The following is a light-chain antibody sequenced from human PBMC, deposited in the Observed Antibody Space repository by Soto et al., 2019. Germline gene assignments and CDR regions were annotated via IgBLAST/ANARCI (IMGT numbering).Light chain of an antibody. Sequence: QSVLTQPASVSGSPGQSITISCTGTSSDVGAYNYVSWYQQHPGDAPKLMIYEVSDRPSGASNRFSGSKSGNTASLTISGLQAEDEADYYCSSYTSSNTYVFGTGTKLTVL. CDR2: EVS. J-gene: IGLJ1*01. V-gene: IGLV2-14*01. CDR1: SSDVGAYNY. CDR3: SSYTSSNTYV.